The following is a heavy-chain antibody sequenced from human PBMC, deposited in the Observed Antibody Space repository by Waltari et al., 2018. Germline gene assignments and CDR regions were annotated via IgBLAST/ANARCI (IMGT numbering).Heavy chain of an antibody. D-gene: IGHD6-13*01. Sequence: QVQLVQSGAEVKKPGASVKVSCKVSGYTLTDLSMHWVRQAPGNGLEWMGVFDTEDRETINEQKFQGRVTMTEDTDTDTAYMELSSLRSEDTAVYYCATLGYSSSWYRAFDIWGQGTMVTVSS. J-gene: IGHJ3*02. V-gene: IGHV1-24*01. CDR1: GYTLTDLS. CDR2: FDTEDRET. CDR3: ATLGYSSSWYRAFDI.